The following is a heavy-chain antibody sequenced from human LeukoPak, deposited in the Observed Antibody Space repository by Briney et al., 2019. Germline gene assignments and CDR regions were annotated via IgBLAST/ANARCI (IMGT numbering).Heavy chain of an antibody. D-gene: IGHD4-17*01. V-gene: IGHV1-18*01. J-gene: IGHJ4*02. Sequence: ASVNVSCKTSGYTFTSYAVSWVRQAPGQGLEWMGWICGYNGNTNYVQKLQGRVNLTRDPSTGTVYMWVRSLTSDDTAVYYCARNAGLRKTYLENWGQGTVVTASS. CDR1: GYTFTSYA. CDR2: ICGYNGNT. CDR3: ARNAGLRKTYLEN.